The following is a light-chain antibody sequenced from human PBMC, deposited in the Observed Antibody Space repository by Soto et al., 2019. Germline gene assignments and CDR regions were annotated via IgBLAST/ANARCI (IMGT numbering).Light chain of an antibody. CDR2: GAS. CDR3: QQYGSSALT. V-gene: IGKV3-20*01. J-gene: IGKJ4*01. Sequence: EIVLTQSPGTLSLSPGERATLSCRASQSVSSIYLAWYQQKPGQAPRLLIYGASSRPTGIPDRFSGSGFGTDFTLTISRLEPEDFAVYYCQQYGSSALTFGGGTKVDIK. CDR1: QSVSSIY.